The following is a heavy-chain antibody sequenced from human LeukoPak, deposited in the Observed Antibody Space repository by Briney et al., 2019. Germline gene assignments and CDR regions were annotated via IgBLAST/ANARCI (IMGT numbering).Heavy chain of an antibody. CDR1: GGSISRSSYY. CDR3: ARLRAYSGSY. J-gene: IGHJ4*02. CDR2: IYYSGST. Sequence: SETLSLTCTVSGGSISRSSYYWGWIRQPPGKGLEWIGSIYYSGSTYYNPSLKSRVTISVDTSKNQFSLKLSSVTAADTAVYYCARLRAYSGSYWGQGTLVTVSS. D-gene: IGHD1-26*01. V-gene: IGHV4-39*01.